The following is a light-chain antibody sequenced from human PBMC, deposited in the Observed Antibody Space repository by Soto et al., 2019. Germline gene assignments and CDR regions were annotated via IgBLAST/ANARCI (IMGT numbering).Light chain of an antibody. Sequence: QSALTQPPSASGSPGQSVTISCTGTSSDVGGYKYVSWYQQHPGKAPKLMIFEVNKRPSGVPDRFSGSKSGNTAPLTVSGLQAEDEADYYRSSYAGINNLGVFGTGTKLTVL. V-gene: IGLV2-8*01. CDR3: SSYAGINNLGV. CDR2: EVN. J-gene: IGLJ1*01. CDR1: SSDVGGYKY.